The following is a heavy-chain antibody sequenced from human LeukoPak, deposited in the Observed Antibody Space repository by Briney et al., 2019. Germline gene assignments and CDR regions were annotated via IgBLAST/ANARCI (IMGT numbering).Heavy chain of an antibody. V-gene: IGHV5-51*01. Sequence: GESLKISFKGSGYSFTSYWIGWVRQMRGKGLEWMGIIYPGDSEIRYSPSFQGQVTISADKSISTAYLQWGSLKASDTAMYYCARTAKYYDFWSGYLYFDYWGQGTLVTVSS. CDR2: IYPGDSEI. J-gene: IGHJ4*02. CDR3: ARTAKYYDFWSGYLYFDY. CDR1: GYSFTSYW. D-gene: IGHD3-3*01.